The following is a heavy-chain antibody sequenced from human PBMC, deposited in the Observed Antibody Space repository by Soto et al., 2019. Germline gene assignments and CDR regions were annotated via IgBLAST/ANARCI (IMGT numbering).Heavy chain of an antibody. V-gene: IGHV3-30*18. D-gene: IGHD1-1*01. CDR3: AKGRGANNWDNYYGLDV. J-gene: IGHJ6*02. Sequence: QEQLVESGGGVVQPGRSLRLSCAASGFIFANYGMHWVRQAPGKGLEWVALTPYEGSNKYYADAVKGRFTISRDNAKNMVSLQMDSLRAEDTAVYYCAKGRGANNWDNYYGLDVWGQGTTVTVSS. CDR1: GFIFANYG. CDR2: TPYEGSNK.